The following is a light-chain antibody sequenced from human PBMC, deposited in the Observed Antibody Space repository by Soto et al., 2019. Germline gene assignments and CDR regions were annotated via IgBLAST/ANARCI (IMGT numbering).Light chain of an antibody. V-gene: IGKV3-20*01. J-gene: IGKJ2*01. CDR1: QSVISDY. Sequence: PGETATLSCRASQSVISDYLAWYQQKPDQAPRLVIYGASGRAAGIPDRFNGSGSGTDFTLTISRLEPEDFAMSYCQQYGSSVFTFGQGTKLEIK. CDR2: GAS. CDR3: QQYGSSVFT.